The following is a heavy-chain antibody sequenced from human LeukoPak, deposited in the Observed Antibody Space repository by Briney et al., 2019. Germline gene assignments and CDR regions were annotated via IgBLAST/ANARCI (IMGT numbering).Heavy chain of an antibody. Sequence: SETLSLTCTVSGGSISSYYWSWIRQPPGKGLEWIGYIYYSGSTNYNPSLKSRVTISVHTSKNQFSLKLSSVTAADTAVYYCVRDGIIVGATGAFDIWGQGTMVTVPS. CDR2: IYYSGST. D-gene: IGHD1-26*01. CDR1: GGSISSYY. J-gene: IGHJ3*02. CDR3: VRDGIIVGATGAFDI. V-gene: IGHV4-59*01.